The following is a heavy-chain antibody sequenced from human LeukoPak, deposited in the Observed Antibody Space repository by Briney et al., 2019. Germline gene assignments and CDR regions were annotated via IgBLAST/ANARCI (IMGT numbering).Heavy chain of an antibody. J-gene: IGHJ4*02. V-gene: IGHV3-30*18. D-gene: IGHD2-2*01. CDR2: ISYDGSNK. CDR3: ANVNAMSTGY. CDR1: GFTFDDYA. Sequence: GGSLRLSCAASGFTFDDYAMHWVRQAPGKGLEWVAVISYDGSNKYYADSVKGRFTISRDNSKNTLYLQMNSLRAEDTAVYYCANVNAMSTGYWGQGTLVTVSS.